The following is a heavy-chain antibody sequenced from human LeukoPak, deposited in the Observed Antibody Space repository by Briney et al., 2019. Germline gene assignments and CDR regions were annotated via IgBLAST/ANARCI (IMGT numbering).Heavy chain of an antibody. V-gene: IGHV1-69*05. CDR1: GYTFTGYY. J-gene: IGHJ4*02. Sequence: VASVKVSCKASGYTFTGYYMHWVRQAPGQGLEWMGGIIPIFGTANYAQKFQGRVTITTDESTSTAYMELSSLRSEDTAVYYCATHGGYSYGLFDYWGQGTLVTVSS. CDR3: ATHGGYSYGLFDY. D-gene: IGHD5-18*01. CDR2: IIPIFGTA.